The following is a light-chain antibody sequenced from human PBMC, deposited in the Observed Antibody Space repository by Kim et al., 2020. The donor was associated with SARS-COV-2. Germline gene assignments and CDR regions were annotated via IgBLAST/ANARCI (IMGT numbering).Light chain of an antibody. V-gene: IGKV3-11*01. CDR1: QSISTY. Sequence: LSPGERATLTCRASQSISTYLAWYQQKPGQPPRLLIHDATNRATGIPARFSGSGSGTDFTLTISSLEPEDFAVYYCQQHDSWPLTFGGGTKVDIK. CDR2: DAT. CDR3: QQHDSWPLT. J-gene: IGKJ4*01.